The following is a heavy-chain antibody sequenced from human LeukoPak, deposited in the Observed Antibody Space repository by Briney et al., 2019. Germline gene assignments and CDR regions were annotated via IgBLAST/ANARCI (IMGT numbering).Heavy chain of an antibody. V-gene: IGHV1-18*01. CDR1: GYTFTSYG. Sequence: GASVKVSCKASGYTFTSYGISWVRQAPGQGLEWMGWISAYNGNTNYAQKLQGRVTMTTDTSTSTAYMELRGLRSDDTAVYYCARAAAGIAVADPLEYWGQGTLVTVSS. CDR3: ARAAAGIAVADPLEY. D-gene: IGHD6-19*01. J-gene: IGHJ4*02. CDR2: ISAYNGNT.